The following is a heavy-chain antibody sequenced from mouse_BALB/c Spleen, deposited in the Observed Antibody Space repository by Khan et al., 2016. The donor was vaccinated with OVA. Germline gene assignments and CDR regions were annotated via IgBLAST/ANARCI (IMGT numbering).Heavy chain of an antibody. CDR1: GYTFTSYT. Sequence: QVQLQQSGAELARPGASVKMSCKASGYTFTSYTIHWIKERPGQGLEWIGYINPSNGYTNYNQKFKDKATLTTDKSSTTAYLQLSSLTSDDSAAYNCLRDGAYHRNDGWFAYWGQGTLVTVSA. J-gene: IGHJ3*01. V-gene: IGHV1-4*01. CDR3: LRDGAYHRNDGWFAY. CDR2: INPSNGYT. D-gene: IGHD2-14*01.